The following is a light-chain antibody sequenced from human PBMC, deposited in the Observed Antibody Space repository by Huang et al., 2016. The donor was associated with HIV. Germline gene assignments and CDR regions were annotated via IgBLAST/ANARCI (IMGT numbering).Light chain of an antibody. CDR1: QSLLYSSGYNY. CDR3: MQALQTPGT. J-gene: IGKJ4*01. CDR2: LGS. V-gene: IGKV2-28*01. Sequence: DIVMTQSPLSLPVTPGEPASISCRSSQSLLYSSGYNYLDWSVQKPGQSPQLLIYLGSNRASGVPDRFSGRGSGTDFTLKISRVEAEDVGVYYCMQALQTPGTFGGGTKVEIK.